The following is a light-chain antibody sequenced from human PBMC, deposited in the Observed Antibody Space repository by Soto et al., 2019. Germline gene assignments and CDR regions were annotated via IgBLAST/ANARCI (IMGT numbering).Light chain of an antibody. V-gene: IGLV2-14*01. CDR2: NVS. CDR1: SSDVGGYNY. Sequence: QTVPSQAAPVAGSPRPTMTISCTGTSSDVGGYNYVSWYQQLPGKVPILLIYNVSNRPSGVSNRFSGSKSGNTACLTMSGPQAEDQADYLRTSSTNGSLSVFGTGTKVNVL. CDR3: TSSTNGSLSV. J-gene: IGLJ1*01.